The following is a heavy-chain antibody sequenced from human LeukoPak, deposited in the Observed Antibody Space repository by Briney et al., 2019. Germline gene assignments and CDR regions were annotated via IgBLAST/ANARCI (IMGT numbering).Heavy chain of an antibody. CDR2: IYYSGST. D-gene: IGHD6-13*01. CDR1: GGSFSGYY. Sequence: SETLSLTCAVYGGSFSGYYWSWIRQPPGKGLEWIGSIYYSGSTYYNPSLKSRVTISVDTSKNQFSLKLSSVTAADTAVYYCATAAGYDAFDIWGQGTMVTVSS. J-gene: IGHJ3*02. CDR3: ATAAGYDAFDI. V-gene: IGHV4-34*01.